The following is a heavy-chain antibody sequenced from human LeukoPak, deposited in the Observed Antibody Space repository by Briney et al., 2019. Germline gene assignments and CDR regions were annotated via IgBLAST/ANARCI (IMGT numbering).Heavy chain of an antibody. CDR3: TTDARYYDILTGYSADFYFDY. Sequence: GGSLRLSCAASGFTFSNAWMSWVRQAPGKGLEWVGRIKSKTDGGTTDYAAPVKGRFTISRDDSKNTLYLQMNSLKTEDTAVYYCTTDARYYDILTGYSADFYFDYWGQGTLVTVSS. D-gene: IGHD3-9*01. CDR2: IKSKTDGGTT. J-gene: IGHJ4*02. CDR1: GFTFSNAW. V-gene: IGHV3-15*01.